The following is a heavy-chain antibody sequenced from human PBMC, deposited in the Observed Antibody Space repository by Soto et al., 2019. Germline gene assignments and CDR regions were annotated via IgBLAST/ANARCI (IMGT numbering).Heavy chain of an antibody. J-gene: IGHJ4*02. CDR1: GFTFSGSA. D-gene: IGHD1-1*01. CDR3: IGTTNERTGY. CDR2: IRSKANSYAT. Sequence: EVQLVESGGGLVQPGGSLKLSCAASGFTFSGSAMHWVRQASGKGLEWVGRIRSKANSYATAYAASVKGRFTISRDDSKNTAYLQMNSLQTEDTAVYYCIGTTNERTGYWGQGTLVTVSS. V-gene: IGHV3-73*02.